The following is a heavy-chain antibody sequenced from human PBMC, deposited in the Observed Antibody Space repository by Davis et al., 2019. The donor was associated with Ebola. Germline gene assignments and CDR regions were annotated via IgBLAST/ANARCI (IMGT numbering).Heavy chain of an antibody. Sequence: GGSLRLSCAASGFTFSSYGMHWVRQAPGKGLEWVAFIRYDGSNKYYADSVKGRFTISRDNSKNTLYLQMNSLRAEDTAVYYCAKDRELRFLEWLFDYWGQGTLVTVSS. CDR1: GFTFSSYG. V-gene: IGHV3-30*02. D-gene: IGHD3-3*01. J-gene: IGHJ4*02. CDR2: IRYDGSNK. CDR3: AKDRELRFLEWLFDY.